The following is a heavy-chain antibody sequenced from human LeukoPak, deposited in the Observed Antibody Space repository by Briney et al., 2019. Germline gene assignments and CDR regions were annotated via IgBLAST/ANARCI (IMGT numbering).Heavy chain of an antibody. J-gene: IGHJ4*02. CDR2: IIPIFGTA. D-gene: IGHD5-18*01. Sequence: SVKVSCKASGYTFTSYGISWVRQAPGQGLEWMGGIIPIFGTANYAQKFQGRVTITADESTSTAYMELSSLRSEDTAVYYCARGGSYGYRYYFDYWGQGTLVTVSS. CDR3: ARGGSYGYRYYFDY. V-gene: IGHV1-69*13. CDR1: GYTFTSYG.